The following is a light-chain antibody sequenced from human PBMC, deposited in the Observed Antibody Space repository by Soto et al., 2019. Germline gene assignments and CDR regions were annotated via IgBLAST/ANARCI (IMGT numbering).Light chain of an antibody. CDR2: GAS. V-gene: IGKV1-6*01. CDR1: QGIRNE. J-gene: IGKJ2*01. Sequence: AIQMTQSPPSLSASVGDRVTITCRASQGIRNELGWYQQKPGKPPKLLIYGASSLQSGVPSRFSGSGSGTDFTLTISSLQPEDFATYYCLQDYNYPRTFGQGTKLEIK. CDR3: LQDYNYPRT.